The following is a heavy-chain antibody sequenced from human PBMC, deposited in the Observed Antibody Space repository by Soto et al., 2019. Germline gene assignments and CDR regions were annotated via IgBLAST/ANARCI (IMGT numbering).Heavy chain of an antibody. CDR1: GYSFTSYW. CDR3: ARLPSDCSSTSCYVSSWFDP. D-gene: IGHD2-2*01. V-gene: IGHV5-10-1*01. CDR2: IDPSDSYT. J-gene: IGHJ5*02. Sequence: GESLKISCKGSGYSFTSYWISWVRQMPGKGLEWMGRIDPSDSYTNYSPSFQGHVTISADKSISTAYLQWSSLKASDTAMYYCARLPSDCSSTSCYVSSWFDPWGQGTLVTVSS.